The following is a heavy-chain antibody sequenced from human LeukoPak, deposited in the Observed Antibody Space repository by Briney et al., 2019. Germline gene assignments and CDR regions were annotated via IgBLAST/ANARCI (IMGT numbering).Heavy chain of an antibody. V-gene: IGHV3-7*01. CDR1: GFTFSSYW. D-gene: IGHD6-19*01. CDR2: IKQDGSEK. Sequence: GGSLRLSCAASGFTFSSYWMSWVRQAPGKGLEWVANIKQDGSEKYYVDSVKGRFTISRDNAKNSLYLQMNSLRAEDTAVYYCARISSGWCRHNWFDPWGQGTLVTVSS. J-gene: IGHJ5*02. CDR3: ARISSGWCRHNWFDP.